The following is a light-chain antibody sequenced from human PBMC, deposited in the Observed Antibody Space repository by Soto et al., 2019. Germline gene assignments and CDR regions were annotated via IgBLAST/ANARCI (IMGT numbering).Light chain of an antibody. J-gene: IGKJ1*01. V-gene: IGKV3-20*01. CDR3: MQYGSSPRT. CDR1: QSVSSSY. CDR2: GAS. Sequence: EIVLTQSAVTLSLSPGERATLSCRASQSVSSSYLAWYQQKPGQAPRLLIYGASSRATGIPDRFSGSGSGTDFTLNISRVEPEDFAVYYCMQYGSSPRTFGQGTKVDIK.